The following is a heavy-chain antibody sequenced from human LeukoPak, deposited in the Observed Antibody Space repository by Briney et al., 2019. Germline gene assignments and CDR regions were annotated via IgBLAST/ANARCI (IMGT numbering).Heavy chain of an antibody. CDR3: AREPYYDILTGYYTYFDY. J-gene: IGHJ4*02. CDR2: ISAYNGNT. V-gene: IGHV1-18*01. CDR1: GYTFTSYG. D-gene: IGHD3-9*01. Sequence: GESLKISCKGSGYTFTSYGISWVRQAPGQGLEWMGWISAYNGNTNYAQKLQGRVTMTTDTSTSTAYKELRSLRSDDTAVYYCAREPYYDILTGYYTYFDYWGQGTLVTVSS.